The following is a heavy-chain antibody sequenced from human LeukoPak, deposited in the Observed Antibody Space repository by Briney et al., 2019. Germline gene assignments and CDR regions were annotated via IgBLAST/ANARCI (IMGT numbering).Heavy chain of an antibody. D-gene: IGHD6-19*01. CDR1: GFTFSDYY. V-gene: IGHV3-11*05. CDR2: ISSSSYT. CDR3: ARGYSSGWSTMSY. J-gene: IGHJ4*02. Sequence: GGSLRLSCAASGFTFSDYYMSWIRQAPGKGLEWVSYISSSSYTNYADSVKGRFTISRDNAKNSLYLQMDSLRAEDTAVYYCARGYSSGWSTMSYWGQGTLVTVSS.